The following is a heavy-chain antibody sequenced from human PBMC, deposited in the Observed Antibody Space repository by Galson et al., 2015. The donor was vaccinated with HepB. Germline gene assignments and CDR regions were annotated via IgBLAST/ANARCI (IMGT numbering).Heavy chain of an antibody. CDR3: ARRRRYGDYVKFWRSDAFDV. V-gene: IGHV5-51*01. CDR1: GYSFTSYW. CDR2: IYPGDSDT. D-gene: IGHD4-17*01. J-gene: IGHJ3*01. Sequence: QSGAEVKKPGESLKISCKGSGYSFTSYWIGWVRQMPGKGLEWMGIIYPGDSDTRYSPSFQGQVTISADKSISTAYLQWSSLKASDTAMYYCARRRRYGDYVKFWRSDAFDVWGQGTMVTVSS.